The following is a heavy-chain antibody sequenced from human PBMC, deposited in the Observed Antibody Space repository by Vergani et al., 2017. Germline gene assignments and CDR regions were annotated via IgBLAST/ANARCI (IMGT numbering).Heavy chain of an antibody. CDR1: GFISSSYW. CDR2: VNQDGSEK. V-gene: IGHV3-7*01. Sequence: EGQLVESGGDWVQRGGSLRLSCAASGFISSSYWMSWVRQAPGKGLEWVANVNQDGSEKYYVDSVRGRFNISRDNANNSIYLQMNSLRAEDTALYFCVKDPLIRSGSGNYCINNYHGMDVWVQGTTVIVSS. J-gene: IGHJ6*02. CDR3: VKDPLIRSGSGNYCINNYHGMDV. D-gene: IGHD3-10*01.